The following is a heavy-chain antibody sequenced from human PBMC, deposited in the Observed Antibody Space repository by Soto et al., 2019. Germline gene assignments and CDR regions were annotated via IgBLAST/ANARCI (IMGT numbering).Heavy chain of an antibody. D-gene: IGHD3-10*01. Sequence: QVQVQESGPGLVKPSQTLSLKCSVSGGSIGSRDYYSSWIRQHPEKGLEWIGSIYYNGNTDYKTSLRGRPTISIDTSMNELSLKLTSVTAADTAVYYCARDKGGAALKGSGMDVWGQGTTVTVS. V-gene: IGHV4-31*02. CDR2: IYYNGNT. CDR1: GGSIGSRDYY. CDR3: ARDKGGAALKGSGMDV. J-gene: IGHJ6*02.